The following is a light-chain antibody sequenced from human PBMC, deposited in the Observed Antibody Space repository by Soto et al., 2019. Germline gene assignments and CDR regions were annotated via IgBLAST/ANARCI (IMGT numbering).Light chain of an antibody. Sequence: DIQMTQSPSTLSASVGDRVSITCRASQSISRQFAWYQQKPGKAPNLLIYQASNLETGFPSRFTGSGSGTEFTLTISSQQPDDLATYYCLQNQSYWTFGQGTKVEVK. V-gene: IGKV1-5*03. J-gene: IGKJ1*01. CDR1: QSISRQ. CDR2: QAS. CDR3: LQNQSYWT.